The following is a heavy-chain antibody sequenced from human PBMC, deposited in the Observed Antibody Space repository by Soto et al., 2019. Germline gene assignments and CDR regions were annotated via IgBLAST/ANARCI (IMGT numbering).Heavy chain of an antibody. CDR1: GYTFTTYG. CDR3: ARAHSSGWYGTAFNI. V-gene: IGHV1-18*01. CDR2: ISAYNGDT. Sequence: ASVKVSCKASGYTFTTYGITWVRQAPGQGLEWMGWISAYNGDTNYAQKLQGRVTMTTDTSTSTAYMELRSLRSDDTAVYYCARAHSSGWYGTAFNIWGQGTMVTVS. J-gene: IGHJ3*02. D-gene: IGHD6-19*01.